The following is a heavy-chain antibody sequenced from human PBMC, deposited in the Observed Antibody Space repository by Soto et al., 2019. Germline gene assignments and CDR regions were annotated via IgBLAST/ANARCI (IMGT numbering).Heavy chain of an antibody. CDR3: ARDSLTGNYFDP. CDR2: IYYSGST. CDR1: GDSISNGGYY. V-gene: IGHV4-31*03. D-gene: IGHD1-7*01. Sequence: ASETLSLTCTVSGDSISNGGYYWSWIRQHPGKGLEWIGYIYYSGSTYYNPSLKSRVTISVDKSKNQFSLTLSFVTAADTAVYYCARDSLTGNYFDPWGQGTLVTVSS. J-gene: IGHJ5*02.